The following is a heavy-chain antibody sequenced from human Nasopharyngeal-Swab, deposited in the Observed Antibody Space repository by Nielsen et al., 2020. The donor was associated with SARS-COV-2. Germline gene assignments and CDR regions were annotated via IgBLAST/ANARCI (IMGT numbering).Heavy chain of an antibody. D-gene: IGHD6-13*01. V-gene: IGHV2-5*02. CDR3: AHGPIAAAGINWFDP. Sequence: SGPTLVKPTQTLTLTCTFSGFSLSTSGVGVGWIRQPPGKALEWLALIYWDDDKRYSPSLKSRLTITKDTSKNQVVLTMTNMDPVDTATYYCAHGPIAAAGINWFDPWGQGTLVTVSS. CDR2: IYWDDDK. J-gene: IGHJ5*02. CDR1: GFSLSTSGVG.